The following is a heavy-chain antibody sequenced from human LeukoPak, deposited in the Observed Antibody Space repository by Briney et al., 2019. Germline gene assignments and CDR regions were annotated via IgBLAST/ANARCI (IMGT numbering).Heavy chain of an antibody. J-gene: IGHJ4*02. CDR2: INHSGST. D-gene: IGHD6-19*01. CDR1: GGSFSGYY. CDR3: ARARGAVAAYFDY. V-gene: IGHV4-34*01. Sequence: SETLSLTCAVYGGSFSGYYWSWIRQPPGKGLELIGEINHSGSTNYNPSLKSRVTISVDTSKNQFSLKLSSVSAADTAVYFCARARGAVAAYFDYWGQGTLVTVSS.